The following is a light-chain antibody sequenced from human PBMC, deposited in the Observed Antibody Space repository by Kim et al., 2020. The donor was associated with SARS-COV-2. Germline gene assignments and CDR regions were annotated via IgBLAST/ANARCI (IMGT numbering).Light chain of an antibody. Sequence: EILLTQSPSTLSLSPGERATLSCRASLSVSTRLGWYQQKPGQPPRLLMYEVSNRAAATPARFSGSGSGTDFTLTISSLEPEDFAVYYCQQRKSWPLTFGQGTRLEIK. J-gene: IGKJ5*01. CDR1: LSVSTR. CDR2: EVS. V-gene: IGKV3-11*01. CDR3: QQRKSWPLT.